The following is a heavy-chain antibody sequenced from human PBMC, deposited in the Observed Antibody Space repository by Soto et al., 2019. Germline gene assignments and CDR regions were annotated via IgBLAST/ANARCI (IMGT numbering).Heavy chain of an antibody. CDR2: IRSKANSYAT. CDR1: GFTFSGSA. Sequence: EVQLVESGGGLVQPGGSLKLSCAASGFTFSGSAMHWVRQASGKGLEWVGRIRSKANSYATAYAASVKGRFTISRDDSQNTSYLQMNSLKTEDTAVYYCTRHPYYYDSSGYWSPFDYWGQGTLVTVSS. V-gene: IGHV3-73*02. CDR3: TRHPYYYDSSGYWSPFDY. D-gene: IGHD3-22*01. J-gene: IGHJ4*02.